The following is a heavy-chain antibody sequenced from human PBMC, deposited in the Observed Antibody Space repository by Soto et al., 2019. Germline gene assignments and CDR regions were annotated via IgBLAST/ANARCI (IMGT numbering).Heavy chain of an antibody. J-gene: IGHJ6*03. Sequence: ASVKVSCKASGYTFTSYDINWVRQATGQGLEWMGWMNPNSGNTGYAQKFQGRVTMTRNTSISTAYMELSSLRSEDTAVYYCARTGTRSITMVRGARYYYYYMDVWGKGTTVT. V-gene: IGHV1-8*01. D-gene: IGHD3-10*01. CDR1: GYTFTSYD. CDR3: ARTGTRSITMVRGARYYYYYMDV. CDR2: MNPNSGNT.